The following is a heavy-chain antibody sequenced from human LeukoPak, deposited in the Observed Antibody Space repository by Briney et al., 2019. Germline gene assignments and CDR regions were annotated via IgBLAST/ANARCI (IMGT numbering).Heavy chain of an antibody. CDR3: ARGLYYYYMDV. CDR1: GFTFSDCY. CDR2: ISSSGSTI. Sequence: GGSLRLSCAASGFTFSDCYMSWIRQGPGKGLEWVSYISSSGSTIYYADSVKGRFTISRDNAKNSLYLQMNSLRVEDTAVYYCARGLYYYYMDVWGKGTTVTVSS. D-gene: IGHD5-12*01. V-gene: IGHV3-11*01. J-gene: IGHJ6*03.